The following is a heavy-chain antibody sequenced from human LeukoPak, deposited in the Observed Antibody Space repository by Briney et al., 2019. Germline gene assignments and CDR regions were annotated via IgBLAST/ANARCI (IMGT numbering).Heavy chain of an antibody. CDR2: INTNTGNP. Sequence: ASVKVSCKASGYTFTSYDINWVRQATGQGLEWMGWINTNTGNPTYAQGFTGRFVFSLDTSVSTAYLQISSLKAEDTAVYYCARVEETWNYYYYGMDVWGQGTTVTVSS. V-gene: IGHV7-4-1*02. D-gene: IGHD5-12*01. CDR3: ARVEETWNYYYYGMDV. J-gene: IGHJ6*02. CDR1: GYTFTSYD.